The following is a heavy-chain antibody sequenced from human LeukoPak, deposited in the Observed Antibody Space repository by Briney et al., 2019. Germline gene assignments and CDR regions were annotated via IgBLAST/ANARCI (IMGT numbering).Heavy chain of an antibody. J-gene: IGHJ4*02. D-gene: IGHD1-26*01. Sequence: GGSLRLSCAASGFTFSSYGMHWVRQAPGKGLEWVAVIWYDGSNKYYADSVKGRFTISRDNSKNTLYLQTNSLRAEDTAVYYCARDSVRWRLGAADYWGQGTLVTVSS. CDR1: GFTFSSYG. CDR3: ARDSVRWRLGAADY. V-gene: IGHV3-33*01. CDR2: IWYDGSNK.